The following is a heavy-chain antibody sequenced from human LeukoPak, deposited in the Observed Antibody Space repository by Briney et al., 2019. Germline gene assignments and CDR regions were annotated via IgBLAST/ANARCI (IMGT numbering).Heavy chain of an antibody. CDR1: GFAFSSYN. CDR3: ARGDDTAMVSGGYNWFDS. Sequence: GFLRLSCAASGFAFSSYNMNWVRQAPGKGLEWVSSITPSGSYTYYADSVKGRLTISRDNAKNSLYLQMNSLGAEDTAVYYCARGDDTAMVSGGYNWFDSWGQGTLVTVSS. J-gene: IGHJ5*01. V-gene: IGHV3-21*01. CDR2: ITPSGSYT. D-gene: IGHD5-18*01.